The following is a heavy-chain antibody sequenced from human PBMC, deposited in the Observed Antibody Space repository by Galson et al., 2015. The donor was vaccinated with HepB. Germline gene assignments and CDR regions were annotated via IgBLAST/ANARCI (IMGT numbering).Heavy chain of an antibody. V-gene: IGHV3-30-3*01. D-gene: IGHD2-2*01. J-gene: IGHJ5*02. CDR2: ISYDGSNK. Sequence: SLRLSCAASGFTFSSYAMHWVRQAPGKGLEWVAVISYDGSNKYYADSVKGRFTISRDHSKNTVYLQMNSLRAEDTAVYYCARGRGGFSSTTYLNWFDPWGQGTLVSVSS. CDR1: GFTFSSYA. CDR3: ARGRGGFSSTTYLNWFDP.